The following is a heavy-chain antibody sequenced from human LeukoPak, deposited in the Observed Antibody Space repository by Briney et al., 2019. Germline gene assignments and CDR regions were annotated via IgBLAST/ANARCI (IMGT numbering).Heavy chain of an antibody. D-gene: IGHD3-10*01. CDR2: ISGSGGNT. J-gene: IGHJ6*04. V-gene: IGHV3-23*01. CDR3: AKELTGRNYYGSGLPNV. CDR1: GFTFSSYA. Sequence: GGSLRLSCAASGFTFSSYAMNWVRQAPGKGLEWVSVISGSGGNTYYADSVKGRFTISRDNSKNTLYLQMNSLRAEDTAVYYCAKELTGRNYYGSGLPNVWGKGTTVTVSS.